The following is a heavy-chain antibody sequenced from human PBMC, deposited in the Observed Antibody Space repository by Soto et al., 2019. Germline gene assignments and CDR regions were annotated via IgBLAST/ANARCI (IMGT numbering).Heavy chain of an antibody. D-gene: IGHD3-3*01. V-gene: IGHV3-30*18. CDR3: AKDRFDDFWSGYPGD. Sequence: QVQLVESGGGVVQPGRSLRLSCAASGFTFSSYGMHWVRQAPGRGLEWVAVISYDGSDKYYADSVKGRFTISRDNSKNTLYLQMNSLRAEDTAVYYCAKDRFDDFWSGYPGDWGQGTLVTVSS. CDR1: GFTFSSYG. J-gene: IGHJ4*02. CDR2: ISYDGSDK.